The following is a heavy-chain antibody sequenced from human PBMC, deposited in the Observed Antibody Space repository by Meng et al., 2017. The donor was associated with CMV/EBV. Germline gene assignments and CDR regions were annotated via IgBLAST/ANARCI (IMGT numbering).Heavy chain of an antibody. V-gene: IGHV4-61*01. J-gene: IGHJ5*02. D-gene: IGHD3-3*01. CDR2: IYYSGST. CDR3: ARGRDLDFWSGYYKGAFDP. CDR1: GGSVSSGSYY. Sequence: SETLSLTCTVSGGSVSSGSYYWSWIRQPPGKGLEWIGYIYYSGSTNYNPSLKSRVTISVDTSKNQFSLKLSSVTAADTAVYYWARGRDLDFWSGYYKGAFDPWGQGTLVTVSS.